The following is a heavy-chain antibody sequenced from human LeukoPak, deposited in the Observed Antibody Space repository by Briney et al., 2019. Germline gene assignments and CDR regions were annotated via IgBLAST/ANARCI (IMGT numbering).Heavy chain of an antibody. CDR1: GFTLSSYG. CDR2: ISYDGSNK. D-gene: IGHD2-21*02. Sequence: GGSLRLSCAASGFTLSSYGMHWVRQAPGKGLEWVAVISYDGSNKYYADSVKGRFTISRDNSKNTLYLQMNSLRAEDTAVYYCAKEGAYCVGDCYPDAFDIWGQGTMVTVSS. V-gene: IGHV3-30*18. CDR3: AKEGAYCVGDCYPDAFDI. J-gene: IGHJ3*02.